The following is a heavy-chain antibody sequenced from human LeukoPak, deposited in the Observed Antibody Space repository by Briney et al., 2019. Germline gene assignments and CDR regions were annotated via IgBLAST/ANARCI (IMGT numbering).Heavy chain of an antibody. CDR3: ARALVGSATVTTDFDY. D-gene: IGHD4-17*01. Sequence: ASVKVSCKASGYTFTNYDISWVRQAPGQGREWRGRIIPILGIANYAQKFQGRVTIPADKSTSTAYMELRRLRYEDTAVYYCARALVGSATVTTDFDYWGQGTMVSDCS. V-gene: IGHV1-69*04. CDR1: GYTFTNYD. J-gene: IGHJ4*02. CDR2: IIPILGIA.